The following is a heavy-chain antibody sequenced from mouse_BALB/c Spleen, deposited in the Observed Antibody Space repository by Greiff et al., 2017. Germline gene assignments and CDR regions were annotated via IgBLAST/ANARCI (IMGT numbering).Heavy chain of an antibody. CDR3: ARHGSSGAMDY. CDR2: IFPGTGTT. J-gene: IGHJ4*01. CDR1: GYTFTSYW. D-gene: IGHD1-1*01. V-gene: IGHV1S132*01. Sequence: VQLQQSGAELVKPGASVKLSCKTSGYTFTSYWIQWVKQRPGQGLGWIGEIFPGTGTTYYNEKFKGKATLTIDTSSSTAYMQLSSLTSEDSAVYFCARHGSSGAMDYWGQGTSVTVSS.